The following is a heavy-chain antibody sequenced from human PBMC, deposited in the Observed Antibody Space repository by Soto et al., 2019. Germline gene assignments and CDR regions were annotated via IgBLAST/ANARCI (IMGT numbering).Heavy chain of an antibody. D-gene: IGHD3-22*01. J-gene: IGHJ4*02. V-gene: IGHV3-48*02. Sequence: GGSLRLSCAASGFTFSSYSMNWVRQAPGKGLEWVSYISSSSSTIYYADSVKGRFTISRDNAKNSLYLQMNSLRDEDTAVYYCARDQASYYYDSSGVFDYWGQGTLVTVSS. CDR1: GFTFSSYS. CDR3: ARDQASYYYDSSGVFDY. CDR2: ISSSSSTI.